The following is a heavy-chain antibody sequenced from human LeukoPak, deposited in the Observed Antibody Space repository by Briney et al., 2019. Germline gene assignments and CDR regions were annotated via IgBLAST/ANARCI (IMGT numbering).Heavy chain of an antibody. D-gene: IGHD2-2*01. CDR3: VRGYCSATSCYFSSSYNWFDP. CDR1: GFTFSNYW. CDR2: ILSDGSST. Sequence: GGCLRLSCVASGFTFSNYWMHCVRQTPGKGLVWVSRILSDGSSTNYADSVKGRFTVSRDNAQNTLYLQMNSLRAEDTAVYYCVRGYCSATSCYFSSSYNWFDPWGQGTLVTVSS. J-gene: IGHJ5*02. V-gene: IGHV3-74*01.